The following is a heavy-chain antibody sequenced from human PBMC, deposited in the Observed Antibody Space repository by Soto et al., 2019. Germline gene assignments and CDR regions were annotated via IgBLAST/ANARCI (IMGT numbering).Heavy chain of an antibody. V-gene: IGHV4-34*01. Sequence: SETLSLTCAVYGGSFSGYYWSWIRQPPGKGLEWIGEINHSGSTNYNPSLKSRVTISVDTSKNQFSLKLSSVTAADTAVYYCARLDCSSTSCIFDYWGQGTLVTVSS. D-gene: IGHD2-2*01. CDR1: GGSFSGYY. J-gene: IGHJ4*02. CDR3: ARLDCSSTSCIFDY. CDR2: INHSGST.